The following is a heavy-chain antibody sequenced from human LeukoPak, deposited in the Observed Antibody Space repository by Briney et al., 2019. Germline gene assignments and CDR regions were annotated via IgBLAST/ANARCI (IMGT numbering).Heavy chain of an antibody. CDR2: ISSSSSSTI. J-gene: IGHJ4*02. V-gene: IGHV3-48*01. D-gene: IGHD4-17*01. CDR1: GFTFSSYS. Sequence: PGGSLRPSCAASGFTFSSYSMNWVRQAPGKGLEWVSYISSSSSSTIYYADSVKGRFTISRDNAKNSLYLQMNSLRAEDTAVYYCARAGDDYGDYFYSYWGQGTLVTVSS. CDR3: ARAGDDYGDYFYSY.